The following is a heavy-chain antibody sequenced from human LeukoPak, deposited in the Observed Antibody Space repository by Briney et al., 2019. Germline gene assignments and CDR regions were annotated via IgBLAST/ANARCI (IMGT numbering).Heavy chain of an antibody. CDR2: ISGSDGST. CDR1: GFTFSSYA. V-gene: IGHV3-23*01. CDR3: AKCLGSSPNYYYGMDV. J-gene: IGHJ6*02. D-gene: IGHD2-2*01. Sequence: GGSLRLSCAASGFTFSSYAMSWVRQAPGKGLEWVSAISGSDGSTYYADSVKGRFTISRDNSKNTLYLQMNSLRAEDTAVYYCAKCLGSSPNYYYGMDVWGQGTTVTVSS.